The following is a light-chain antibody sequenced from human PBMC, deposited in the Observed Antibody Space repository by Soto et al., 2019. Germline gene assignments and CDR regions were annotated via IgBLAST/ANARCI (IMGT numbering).Light chain of an antibody. J-gene: IGLJ2*01. CDR2: AVS. V-gene: IGLV2-11*01. CDR1: SSDVGDYNY. CDR3: CSDGDSYTML. Sequence: QSALTQPRSVSGSPGQAVPISCTGTSSDVGDYNYVSWYQHHPARAPKFLVYAVSKRPSGVPDRFSGSKSGNTASLPISGLQAEDEAEYSCCSDGDSYTMLFGGGTKLTVL.